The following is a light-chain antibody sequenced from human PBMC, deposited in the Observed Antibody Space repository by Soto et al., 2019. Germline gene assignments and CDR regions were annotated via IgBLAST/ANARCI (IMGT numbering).Light chain of an antibody. J-gene: IGKJ2*01. Sequence: EIVLTQSPGTLSLSPGDRAALSCRASQSVSSSDLAWFQQKPGQAPRLLIYGASSRATDIPDRFSGSGSGTDFSLTISRLEPEDFAVYYCQQYGNSPPEYTFGQGTKLEIK. CDR3: QQYGNSPPEYT. CDR2: GAS. V-gene: IGKV3-20*01. CDR1: QSVSSSD.